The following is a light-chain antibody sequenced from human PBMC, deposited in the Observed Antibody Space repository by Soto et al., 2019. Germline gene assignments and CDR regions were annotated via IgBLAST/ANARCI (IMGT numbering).Light chain of an antibody. V-gene: IGLV1-51*01. CDR1: SSNIGGNS. Sequence: QSAMTQPPSLSAAPGQKVTISFAGSSSNIGGNSVSWYQQLPGTAPKLLIYDDNKRPSGIPDRFSGSKSGTAATLGINGFQTGYEADYYCGSWDSSLSAYVFGTGTKVNVL. CDR2: DDN. J-gene: IGLJ1*01. CDR3: GSWDSSLSAYV.